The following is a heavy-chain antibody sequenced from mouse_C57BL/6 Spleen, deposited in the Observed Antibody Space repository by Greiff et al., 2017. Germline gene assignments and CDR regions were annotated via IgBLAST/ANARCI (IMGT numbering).Heavy chain of an antibody. Sequence: VQLKESGGGLVKPGGSLKLSCAASGFTFSSYTMSWVRQTPEKRLEWVATISGGGGNTYYPDSVKGRFTISRDNAKNTLYLQMSSLRSEDTALYYCARQDYGLYYFDYWGQGTTLTVSS. CDR3: ARQDYGLYYFDY. D-gene: IGHD1-1*01. CDR1: GFTFSSYT. CDR2: ISGGGGNT. J-gene: IGHJ2*01. V-gene: IGHV5-9*01.